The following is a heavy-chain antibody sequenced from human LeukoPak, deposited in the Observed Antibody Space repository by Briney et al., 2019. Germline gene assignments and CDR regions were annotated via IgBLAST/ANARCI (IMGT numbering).Heavy chain of an antibody. Sequence: GGSLRLSCAASGFTFSSHGMSWVRQAPGKGLVWVSHSNSDGSSTGYADSVRGRFTISRDNAKNTLYLQMNSLRAEDTAVYYCARDLKGPVNDVFDMWGQGTMVTVSS. CDR3: ARDLKGPVNDVFDM. CDR2: SNSDGSST. CDR1: GFTFSSHG. D-gene: IGHD4-23*01. J-gene: IGHJ3*02. V-gene: IGHV3-74*01.